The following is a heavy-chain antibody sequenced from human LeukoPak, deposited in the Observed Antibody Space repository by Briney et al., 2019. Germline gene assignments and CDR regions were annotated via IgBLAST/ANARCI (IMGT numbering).Heavy chain of an antibody. Sequence: GSLRLSCAASGFTFSDYYMHWVRQAPGRGLEYVSTISPSGDSAYYANSVKGRFTISRDNSKTTLFLQTGSLSAEDMAVYYCARAPNYYGSARYYFDYWGQGTQVTVSS. CDR3: ARAPNYYGSARYYFDY. CDR1: GFTFSDYY. V-gene: IGHV3-64*01. D-gene: IGHD3-10*01. CDR2: ISPSGDSA. J-gene: IGHJ4*02.